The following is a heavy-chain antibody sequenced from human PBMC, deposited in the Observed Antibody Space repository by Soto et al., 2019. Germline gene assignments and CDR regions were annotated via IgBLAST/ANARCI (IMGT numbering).Heavy chain of an antibody. CDR1: GYTFTNYD. J-gene: IGHJ4*02. D-gene: IGHD4-17*01. Sequence: ASVKVSCKASGYTFTNYDINWARQATGQGLEWMGWMNPKSGNAGYAQQFQGRVTMTRSTSISTAYMELSSLRSEDTAIYYCVRVYGEIDYWGQGTLVTVSS. CDR2: MNPKSGNA. CDR3: VRVYGEIDY. V-gene: IGHV1-8*01.